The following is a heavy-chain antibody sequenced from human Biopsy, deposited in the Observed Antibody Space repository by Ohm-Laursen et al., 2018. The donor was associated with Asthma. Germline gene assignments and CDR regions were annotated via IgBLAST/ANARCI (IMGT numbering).Heavy chain of an antibody. J-gene: IGHJ1*01. V-gene: IGHV4-34*01. D-gene: IGHD2-15*01. Sequence: GTLSLTCAVYGGSFSGYYWSWIRQPPGKGLEWIGEINHSGSTNYNPSLKSRVTISVDTSKNQFSLKLSSVTAADTAVYYCARRTQDCSGGSCTRSPPTGRYFQCWGQGTLVTVSS. CDR2: INHSGST. CDR1: GGSFSGYY. CDR3: ARRTQDCSGGSCTRSPPTGRYFQC.